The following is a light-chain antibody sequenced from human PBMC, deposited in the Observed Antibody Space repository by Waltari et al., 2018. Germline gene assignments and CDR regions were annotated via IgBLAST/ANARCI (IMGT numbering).Light chain of an antibody. CDR2: GKN. CDR1: SLRSYY. Sequence: SSELTQDPAVSVALGQTVRLTCQGDSLRSYYASWYQQKPGQDPVLVIYGKNNRPSGIPDRFSGSSSGNTASLTITGAQAEDEADYYCNSRDSSGNHLRVFGTGTKVTVL. J-gene: IGLJ1*01. CDR3: NSRDSSGNHLRV. V-gene: IGLV3-19*01.